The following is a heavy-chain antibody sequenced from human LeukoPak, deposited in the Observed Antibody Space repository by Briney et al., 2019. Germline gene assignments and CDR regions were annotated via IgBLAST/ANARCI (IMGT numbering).Heavy chain of an antibody. V-gene: IGHV4-61*08. CDR2: IYHSGST. CDR3: ARDSRLFGYYGSGRAFDI. D-gene: IGHD3-10*01. J-gene: IGHJ3*02. Sequence: SETLSLTCTVSGGSISSGGYYWSWIRQPPGKGLEWIGYIYHSGSTYYNPSLKSRVTISVDTSKNQFSLKLSSVTAADTAVYYCARDSRLFGYYGSGRAFDIWGQGTMVTVSS. CDR1: GGSISSGGYY.